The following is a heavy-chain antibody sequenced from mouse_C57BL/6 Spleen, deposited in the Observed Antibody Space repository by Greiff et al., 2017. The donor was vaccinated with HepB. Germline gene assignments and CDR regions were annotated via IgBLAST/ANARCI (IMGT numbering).Heavy chain of an antibody. CDR2: INPSNGGT. V-gene: IGHV1-42*01. Sequence: EVMLVESGPELVKPGASVKISCKASGYSFTGYYMNWVKQSPEKSLEWIGEINPSNGGTTYNQKFKAKATLTVDKSSSPAYMQLKSLTSEDSAVYYCARELSAYWGQVTLVTVSA. J-gene: IGHJ3*01. D-gene: IGHD4-1*01. CDR3: ARELSAY. CDR1: GYSFTGYY.